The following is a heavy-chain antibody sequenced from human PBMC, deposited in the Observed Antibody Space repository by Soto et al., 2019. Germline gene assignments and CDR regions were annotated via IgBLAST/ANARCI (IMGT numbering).Heavy chain of an antibody. D-gene: IGHD2-21*02. V-gene: IGHV3-15*01. CDR3: TTAPAYCGGDCYLYYFDY. J-gene: IGHJ4*02. CDR1: GFTFSNAW. Sequence: GGSLRLSCAASGFTFSNAWMSWVRQAPGKGLEWVGRIKSKTDGGTTDYAAPVKGRFTISRDDSKNTLYLQMNSLKTEDTAVYYCTTAPAYCGGDCYLYYFDYWGQGTLVTVS. CDR2: IKSKTDGGTT.